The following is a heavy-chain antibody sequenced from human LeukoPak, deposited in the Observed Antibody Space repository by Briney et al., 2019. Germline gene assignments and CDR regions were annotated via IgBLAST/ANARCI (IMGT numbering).Heavy chain of an antibody. CDR3: ARRPEAAHASFAF. J-gene: IGHJ4*02. D-gene: IGHD6-13*01. V-gene: IGHV5-51*01. CDR1: GYSFTAFW. CDR2: IDPVDSET. Sequence: HGESLKISCKGSGYSFTAFWIAWVRQMPGKGLEWMGIIDPVDSETRYSPSFQGQVTISADKSTNTAYLQWSSLRASDTAIYFCARRPEAAHASFAFWGQGTLVTVSS.